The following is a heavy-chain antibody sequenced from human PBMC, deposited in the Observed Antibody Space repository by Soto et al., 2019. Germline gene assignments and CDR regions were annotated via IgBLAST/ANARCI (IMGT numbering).Heavy chain of an antibody. CDR2: IIPIFGTA. Sequence: SVKVSCKASGGTFSSYAISWVRQAPGQGLEWMGGIIPIFGTANYAQKFQGRVTITADESTSTAYMELSSLRSEDTAVYYCAREGYDILTGYVGEYGMDVWGQGTTVTVSS. CDR3: AREGYDILTGYVGEYGMDV. J-gene: IGHJ6*02. D-gene: IGHD3-9*01. V-gene: IGHV1-69*13. CDR1: GGTFSSYA.